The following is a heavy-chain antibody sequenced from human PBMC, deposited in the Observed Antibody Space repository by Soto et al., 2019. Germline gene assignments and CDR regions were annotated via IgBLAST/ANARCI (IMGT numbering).Heavy chain of an antibody. Sequence: QVQLVESGGGVVQPGRSLRLSCAASGFTFSSYGMHWVRQAPGKGLEWVAVIWYDGSNKYYADSVKGRFTISRDNSKNPLYLQMNSLRAEDTAVYYCAREGAVVVVVAATPSEYYFDYWGQGTLVTVSS. CDR3: AREGAVVVVVAATPSEYYFDY. CDR2: IWYDGSNK. J-gene: IGHJ4*02. V-gene: IGHV3-33*01. CDR1: GFTFSSYG. D-gene: IGHD2-15*01.